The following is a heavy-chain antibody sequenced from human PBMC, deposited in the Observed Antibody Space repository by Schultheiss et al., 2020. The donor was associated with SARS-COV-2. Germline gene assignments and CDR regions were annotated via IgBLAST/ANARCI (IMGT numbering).Heavy chain of an antibody. D-gene: IGHD6-19*01. CDR1: GFTFSSYG. J-gene: IGHJ6*02. CDR3: AKPSGWYSDYYYGMDV. CDR2: ISYDGSNK. Sequence: LSLTCAASGFTFSSYGMHWVRQAPGKGLEWVAVISYDGSNKYYADSVKGRFTISRDNSKNTLYLQMNSLRAEDTAVYYCAKPSGWYSDYYYGMDVWGQGTTVTVSS. V-gene: IGHV3-30-3*02.